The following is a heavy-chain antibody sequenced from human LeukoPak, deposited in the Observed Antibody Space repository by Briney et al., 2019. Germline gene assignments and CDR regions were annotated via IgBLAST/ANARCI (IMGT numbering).Heavy chain of an antibody. CDR1: GGSFSGYY. D-gene: IGHD3-10*01. CDR3: ARGTSYYGSGGSYYFDY. Sequence: PSETLSLTCAVYGGSFSGYYWSWIRQPPGKGLEWIGEINHSGSTNYNPSLKSRATISVDTSKNQFSLKLSSVTAADTAVYYCARGTSYYGSGGSYYFDYWGQGTLVTVSS. V-gene: IGHV4-34*01. CDR2: INHSGST. J-gene: IGHJ4*02.